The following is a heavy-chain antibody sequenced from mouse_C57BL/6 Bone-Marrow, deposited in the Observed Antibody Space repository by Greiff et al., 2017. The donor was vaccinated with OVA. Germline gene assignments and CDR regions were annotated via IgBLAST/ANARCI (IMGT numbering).Heavy chain of an antibody. CDR1: GYTFTRYG. CDR2: ISPRSGNT. CDR3: ASYSNYGMDY. D-gene: IGHD2-5*01. V-gene: IGHV1-81*01. J-gene: IGHJ4*01. Sequence: VQLPQSGAELARPGASVKLSCKASGYTFTRYGISWVQQSTGQGLAWIGEISPRSGNTNYNAKFKGKATLTADKASSTAYMELRSLTSEDSAVYFCASYSNYGMDYWGQGTSVTVSS.